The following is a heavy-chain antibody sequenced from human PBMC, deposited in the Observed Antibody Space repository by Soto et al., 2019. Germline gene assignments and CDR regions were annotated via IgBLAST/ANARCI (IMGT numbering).Heavy chain of an antibody. J-gene: IGHJ4*02. CDR1: GFTFSSYE. CDR2: ISYDGSNK. Sequence: GGSLRLSCAASGFTFSSYEMNWVRQAPGKGLEWVAVISYDGSNKYYADSVKGRFTISRDHSKKTLYLQMNSMRAEDTAVYYCAKDLSRYCSITSCYTCPDYWGQGTLVTVSS. V-gene: IGHV3-30*18. D-gene: IGHD2-2*02. CDR3: AKDLSRYCSITSCYTCPDY.